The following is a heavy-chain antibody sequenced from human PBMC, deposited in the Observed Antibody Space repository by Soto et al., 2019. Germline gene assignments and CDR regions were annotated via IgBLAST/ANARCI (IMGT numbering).Heavy chain of an antibody. Sequence: PGESLKISCKGSGYSFTSYWISWVRQMPGKGLEWMGRIDPSDSYTNYSPSFQGHVTISADKSISTAYLQWSSLKASDTAMYYCARGIAAAGTDYGMDVWGQGTTGTASS. J-gene: IGHJ6*02. CDR2: IDPSDSYT. D-gene: IGHD6-13*01. V-gene: IGHV5-10-1*01. CDR3: ARGIAAAGTDYGMDV. CDR1: GYSFTSYW.